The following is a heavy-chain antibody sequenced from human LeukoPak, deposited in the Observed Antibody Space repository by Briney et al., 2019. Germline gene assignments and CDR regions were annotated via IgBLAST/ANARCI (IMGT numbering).Heavy chain of an antibody. J-gene: IGHJ4*02. CDR1: GFNFMQYG. D-gene: IGHD2-15*01. V-gene: IGHV3-21*01. Sequence: GGSLRLSCVGSGFNFMQYGMMWVRQAPGKGLEWVSTIHPSGINTHHADSVKGRFTISRDNAKNSLSLQINSLRVDDTAVYYCVRDSGSRSSGLFDFWGQGTLVTVSS. CDR3: VRDSGSRSSGLFDF. CDR2: IHPSGINT.